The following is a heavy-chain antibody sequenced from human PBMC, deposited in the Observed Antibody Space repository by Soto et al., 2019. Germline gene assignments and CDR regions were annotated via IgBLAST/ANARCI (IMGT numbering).Heavy chain of an antibody. CDR3: AKGDYGGNSPYWYFDL. V-gene: IGHV3-23*01. J-gene: IGHJ2*01. CDR1: GVTFNKYA. D-gene: IGHD2-21*02. CDR2: ITGSGGLA. Sequence: EMQLLESGGDFVQPGGSLRLSCAVSGVTFNKYAMSWVRLPPGKGPEWVSAITGSGGLAYYADSVKGRFSISRDNSKNILFLQMNRLKDEDSATYYCAKGDYGGNSPYWYFDLWGRGTLVIVSS.